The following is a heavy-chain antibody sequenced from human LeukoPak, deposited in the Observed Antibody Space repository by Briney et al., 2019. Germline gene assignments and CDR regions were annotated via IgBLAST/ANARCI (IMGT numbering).Heavy chain of an antibody. V-gene: IGHV3-21*01. CDR2: ITSSNYI. D-gene: IGHD3-10*02. Sequence: GGSLRLSCAASGFTFSSYNMNWVRQAPGKGLEWVSSITSSNYINYADSVKGRFIISRDNAKNSLYLQMNSLRTEDTAVYYCAELGITMIGGVWGKGTTVTISS. CDR3: AELGITMIGGV. J-gene: IGHJ6*04. CDR1: GFTFSSYN.